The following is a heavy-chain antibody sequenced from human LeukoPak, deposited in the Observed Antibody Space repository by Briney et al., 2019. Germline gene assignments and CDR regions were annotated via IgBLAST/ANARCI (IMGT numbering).Heavy chain of an antibody. CDR3: ARASMVRGVSSLGY. J-gene: IGHJ4*02. V-gene: IGHV1-2*02. CDR2: INPNSGGT. CDR1: GYTFTGYY. Sequence: ASVKVSCKASGYTFTGYYMHWVRQAPGQGLEWMGWINPNSGGTNYAQKFQGRVTMTRDTSISTAYMELSRLRSDDTAVYYCARASMVRGVSSLGYWGQGALVTVSS. D-gene: IGHD3-10*01.